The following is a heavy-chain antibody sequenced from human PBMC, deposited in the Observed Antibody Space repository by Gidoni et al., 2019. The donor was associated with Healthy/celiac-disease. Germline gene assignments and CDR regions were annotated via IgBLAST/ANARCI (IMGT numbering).Heavy chain of an antibody. D-gene: IGHD3-3*01. CDR2: MNPNSGNT. CDR1: GYTFTSYA. CDR3: ARATYYDFWSGYKYGMDV. V-gene: IGHV1-8*01. Sequence: QVQLVQSGAEVKKPGASVKVSCKASGYTFTSYAINWVRQATGQGLEWMGWMNPNSGNTGYAQKFQGRVTMTRNTSISTAYMELSSLRSEDTAVYYCARATYYDFWSGYKYGMDVWGQGTTVTVSS. J-gene: IGHJ6*02.